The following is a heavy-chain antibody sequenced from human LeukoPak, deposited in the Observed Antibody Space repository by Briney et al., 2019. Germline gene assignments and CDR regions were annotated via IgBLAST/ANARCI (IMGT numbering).Heavy chain of an antibody. CDR2: ITSGSDTI. D-gene: IGHD1-26*01. CDR1: GFTFSDYY. Sequence: GGSLRLSCAASGFTFSDYYMSWIRQAPGKGLEWVSYITSGSDTIFYADSVKGRFTISRDNARNSLYLQMNSVGVEDTAVYYCVRRPVGAHPFDYWGQGTLVTVSS. V-gene: IGHV3-11*04. CDR3: VRRPVGAHPFDY. J-gene: IGHJ4*02.